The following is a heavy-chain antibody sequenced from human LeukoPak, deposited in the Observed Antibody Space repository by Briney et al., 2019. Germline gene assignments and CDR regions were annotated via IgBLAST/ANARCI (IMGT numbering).Heavy chain of an antibody. CDR1: GGSISSGGYY. V-gene: IGHV4-31*03. Sequence: SETLSLTCTVSGGSISSGGYYWSWIRQHPGKGPEWIGYIYYSGSTNYNPSLKSRVTISVDTSKNQFSLKLSSVTAADTAVYYCARQSSSGWYLSSAFDIWGQGTMVTVSS. CDR3: ARQSSSGWYLSSAFDI. J-gene: IGHJ3*02. CDR2: IYYSGST. D-gene: IGHD6-19*01.